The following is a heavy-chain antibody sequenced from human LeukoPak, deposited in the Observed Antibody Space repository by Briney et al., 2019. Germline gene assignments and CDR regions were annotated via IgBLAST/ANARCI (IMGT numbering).Heavy chain of an antibody. D-gene: IGHD7-27*01. CDR2: IYQSGST. J-gene: IGHJ4*02. CDR3: ARLAWGRLDY. V-gene: IGHV4-38-2*02. CDR1: GYSISSGYY. Sequence: PSETLSLTCSVSGYSISSGYYWGWIRQPPGKGLEWIGSIYQSGSTYYNPSLKSRVTISVDTSKNQFSLKLSSVTAADTAVYYCARLAWGRLDYWGREPWSPSPQ.